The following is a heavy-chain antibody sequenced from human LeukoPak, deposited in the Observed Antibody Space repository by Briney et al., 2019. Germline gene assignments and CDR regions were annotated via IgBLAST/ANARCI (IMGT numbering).Heavy chain of an antibody. D-gene: IGHD4-17*01. Sequence: GGSLRLSCAASGFTFSSYAMSWVRQAPGKGLELVSAISGSGGSTYYADSVKGRFTISRDNSKNTLYLQMNSLRAEDTAVYYCAKDFAPRTTVTSFDYWGQGTLVTVSS. CDR2: ISGSGGST. CDR1: GFTFSSYA. J-gene: IGHJ4*02. V-gene: IGHV3-23*01. CDR3: AKDFAPRTTVTSFDY.